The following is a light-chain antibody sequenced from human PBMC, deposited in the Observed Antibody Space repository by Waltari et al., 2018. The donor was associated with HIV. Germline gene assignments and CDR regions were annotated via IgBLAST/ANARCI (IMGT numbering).Light chain of an antibody. CDR2: DAS. Sequence: EIVLTQSPATLSLSPGERATLSCRASQSVSSYLAWHQQKPGQAPRLLIYDASNRATGIPARFGGSGSGTDFTLTISSLEPEGFAVYYCQQRSNWPPGFGQGTRLEI. V-gene: IGKV3-11*01. CDR1: QSVSSY. CDR3: QQRSNWPPG. J-gene: IGKJ5*01.